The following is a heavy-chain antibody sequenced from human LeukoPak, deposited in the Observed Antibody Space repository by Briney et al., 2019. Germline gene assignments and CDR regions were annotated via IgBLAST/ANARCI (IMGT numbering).Heavy chain of an antibody. CDR2: IYYSGTT. D-gene: IGHD6-13*01. CDR1: GGSISSYY. V-gene: IGHV4-59*01. J-gene: IGHJ4*02. Sequence: SQTLSLTCTVSGGSISSYYWSWIRQPPGKGLEWIGYIYYSGTTNYNPSLKSRVTISVDTSKNQFPLKLSSVTAADTAVYYCARGVYIAAAQYGYWGQGTLVTVSS. CDR3: ARGVYIAAAQYGY.